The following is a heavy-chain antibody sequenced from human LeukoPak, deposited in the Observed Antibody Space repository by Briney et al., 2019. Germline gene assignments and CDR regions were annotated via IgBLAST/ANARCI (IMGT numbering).Heavy chain of an antibody. Sequence: GGSLRLSCAASAFTFDDYAMHWVRQAPGKGLEWVSGISWNGGSIGYADSVKGRFTISRDNAKTSLYLQMNSLRAEDTALYYCAKERREYQLPAFDYWGQGTLVTVPS. CDR1: AFTFDDYA. CDR3: AKERREYQLPAFDY. D-gene: IGHD2-2*01. V-gene: IGHV3-9*01. J-gene: IGHJ4*02. CDR2: ISWNGGSI.